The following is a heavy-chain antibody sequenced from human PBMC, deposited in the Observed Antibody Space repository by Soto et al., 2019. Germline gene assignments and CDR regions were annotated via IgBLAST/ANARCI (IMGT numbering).Heavy chain of an antibody. CDR2: ISGYNGNT. D-gene: IGHD2-15*01. CDR3: ARTGYCTGGSCTPFAF. V-gene: IGHV1-18*01. Sequence: QVQLVQSGAEMKKPGASVIVSCKASGYTFSTYGITWVRQAPGQGLEWLGWISGYNGNTNYAQKLQGRVTMTTYTSTRTAYMELRSLRSDVTAVYYCARTGYCTGGSCTPFAFWGQGTLVTVSS. CDR1: GYTFSTYG. J-gene: IGHJ4*02.